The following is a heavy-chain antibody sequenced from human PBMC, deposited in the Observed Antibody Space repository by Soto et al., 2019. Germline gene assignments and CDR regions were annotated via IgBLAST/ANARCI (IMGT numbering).Heavy chain of an antibody. CDR1: GYTFTSYY. Sequence: ASVKVSCKASGYTFTSYYMHWLRQAPGQGLEWMGIINPSGGSTSYAQKFQGRVTMTRDTSTSTVYMELSSLRSEDTAVYYCAREGRDGYKKGPSDYWGQGTLVTVSS. D-gene: IGHD5-12*01. CDR2: INPSGGST. CDR3: AREGRDGYKKGPSDY. V-gene: IGHV1-46*01. J-gene: IGHJ4*02.